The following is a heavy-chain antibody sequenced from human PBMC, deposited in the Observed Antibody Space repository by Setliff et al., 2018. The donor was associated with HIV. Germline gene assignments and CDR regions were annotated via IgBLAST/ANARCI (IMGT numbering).Heavy chain of an antibody. CDR3: ARGKTWLRFLDY. CDR1: GGTFSSYA. D-gene: IGHD5-12*01. V-gene: IGHV1-18*01. CDR2: INTHTGNT. Sequence: GASVKVSCKASGGTFSSYAITWVRQAPGQGLEWMGWINTHTGNTNSAQRFQGRVTMTTDISTSTAYMELRSLRSDDTAVYYCARGKTWLRFLDYWGQGTLVTVSS. J-gene: IGHJ4*02.